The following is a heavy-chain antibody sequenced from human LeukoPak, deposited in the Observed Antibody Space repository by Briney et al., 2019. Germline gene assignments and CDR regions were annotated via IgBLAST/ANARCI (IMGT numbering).Heavy chain of an antibody. V-gene: IGHV3-30*02. CDR3: AGGFGGF. CDR2: IRYDGSNK. J-gene: IGHJ4*02. D-gene: IGHD4-23*01. Sequence: GGSLRLSCAASGFTFSSYGMHWVRQAPGKGLEWVAFIRYDGSNKYYADSVKGRFTISRDNAKNSLYLQMSSLRAEDTGVYYCAGGFGGFWGQGTLVTVSS. CDR1: GFTFSSYG.